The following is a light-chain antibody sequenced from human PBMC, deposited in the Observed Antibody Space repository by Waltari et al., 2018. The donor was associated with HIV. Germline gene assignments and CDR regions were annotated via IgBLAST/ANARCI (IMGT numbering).Light chain of an antibody. CDR2: DSN. J-gene: IGLJ3*02. CDR3: GTWDSSLSAWV. CDR1: SSNIGNNY. V-gene: IGLV1-51*01. Sequence: QSVLTQPPSVSAAPGQKVTISCSGSSSNIGNNYLTCYQQLPGTAPKLLIYDSNKRPSGIPDRFSGSKSGTSGTLAITGLQTGDEADYYCGTWDSSLSAWVFGGGTKLTVL.